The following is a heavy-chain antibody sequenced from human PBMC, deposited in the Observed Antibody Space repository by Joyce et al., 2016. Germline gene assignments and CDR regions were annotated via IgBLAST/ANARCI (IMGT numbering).Heavy chain of an antibody. J-gene: IGHJ4*02. CDR3: IHSGVASAAHLSFDL. CDR2: IYWDGDT. D-gene: IGHD2-15*01. CDR1: GFSLSTTEVG. Sequence: QITLKESGPTLVSPTQTLTLTFTFSGFSLSTTEVGVGLIRQPPGKALEWLALIYWDGDTRYSPSLKRRLTIPNDTSKNQVVLTMTNMGPADTASYHCIHSGVASAAHLSFDLWGQGTLVTVSS. V-gene: IGHV2-5*02.